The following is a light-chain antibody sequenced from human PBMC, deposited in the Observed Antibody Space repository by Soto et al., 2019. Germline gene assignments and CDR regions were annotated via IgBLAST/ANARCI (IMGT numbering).Light chain of an antibody. CDR3: QQYHNWYS. V-gene: IGKV3-15*01. J-gene: IGKJ2*03. CDR2: DAS. CDR1: ESVSSH. Sequence: VMTQSPATLSVSPGERATLSCRASESVSSHLAWYQQQPGQAPRLLMYDASTRATGIPARFSGSGSATEFTLTISSLQSEDSAVYYCQQYHNWYSFGPGSKVEIK.